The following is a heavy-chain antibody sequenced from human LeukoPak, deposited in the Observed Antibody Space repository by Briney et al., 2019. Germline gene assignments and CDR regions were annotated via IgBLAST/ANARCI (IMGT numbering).Heavy chain of an antibody. CDR2: ISSSSSYI. V-gene: IGHV3-21*01. J-gene: IGHJ4*02. CDR1: GFTFSSYG. CDR3: ARNFDIDTTGAGY. Sequence: PGRSLRLSCAASGFTFSSYGMHWVRQAPGKGLEWVSSISSSSSYIYYADSVKGRFTISRDNAKNSLYLQMNSLRAEDTAVYYCARNFDIDTTGAGYWGQGTLVTVSS. D-gene: IGHD2-15*01.